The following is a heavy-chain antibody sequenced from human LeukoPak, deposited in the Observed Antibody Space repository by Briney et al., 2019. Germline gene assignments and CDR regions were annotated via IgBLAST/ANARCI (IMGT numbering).Heavy chain of an antibody. J-gene: IGHJ4*02. Sequence: ASVKVSCKASGYTFTSYGINWVRQAPGQGLEWMGWISAYNGNTNYAQKLQGRVTMTTDTSTSTAYMELRSLRSDDTAVYYCARWGPILEWLLSRSFYFDYWGQGTLVTVSS. D-gene: IGHD3-3*01. CDR1: GYTFTSYG. CDR2: ISAYNGNT. CDR3: ARWGPILEWLLSRSFYFDY. V-gene: IGHV1-18*01.